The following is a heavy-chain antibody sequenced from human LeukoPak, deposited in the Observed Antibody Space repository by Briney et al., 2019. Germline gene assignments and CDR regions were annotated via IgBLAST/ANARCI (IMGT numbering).Heavy chain of an antibody. CDR3: AKGRHYSDSSAHEFDY. Sequence: GGSLRLSCAASGFTFDDYAMHWVRQAPGKGLEWVSLISWDGGSTYYADSVKGRFTISRDNSKNSLYLQMSSLRVEDTALYYCAKGRHYSDSSAHEFDYWGQGTLVTVSS. D-gene: IGHD3-22*01. V-gene: IGHV3-43D*03. CDR2: ISWDGGST. CDR1: GFTFDDYA. J-gene: IGHJ4*02.